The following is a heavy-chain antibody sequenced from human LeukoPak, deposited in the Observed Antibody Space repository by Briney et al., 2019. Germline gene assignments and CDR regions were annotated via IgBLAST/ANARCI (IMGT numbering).Heavy chain of an antibody. CDR1: EFTFNSFG. D-gene: IGHD2-2*01. CDR3: ARDRSRFTLAHPQTY. V-gene: IGHV3-30-3*01. J-gene: IGHJ4*02. CDR2: ISYDGSNK. Sequence: GGSLRLSCAASEFTFNSFGMHCVPQAPGKGLEWVAVISYDGSNKYYADSVKGRFTISRDNSKNTLYLQMTSLRAEDTAVYYCARDRSRFTLAHPQTYWGQGTLVTVSS.